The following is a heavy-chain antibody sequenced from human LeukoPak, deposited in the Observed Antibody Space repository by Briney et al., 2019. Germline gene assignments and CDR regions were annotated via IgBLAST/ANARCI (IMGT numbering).Heavy chain of an antibody. D-gene: IGHD3-22*01. Sequence: GSLRLSCAASGFTFSSYSMNWVRQAPGKGLEGVSYVSSSSRTIYYTDSLKGRFTISRDNAKNSLYLQMNSLRAEDTALYYCVKDVHSSGYRSHFDYWGQGTLLTVSS. CDR1: GFTFSSYS. CDR3: VKDVHSSGYRSHFDY. V-gene: IGHV3-48*01. CDR2: VSSSSRTI. J-gene: IGHJ4*02.